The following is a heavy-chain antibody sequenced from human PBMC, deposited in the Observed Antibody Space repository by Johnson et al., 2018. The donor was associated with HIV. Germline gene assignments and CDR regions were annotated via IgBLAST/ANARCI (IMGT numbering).Heavy chain of an antibody. Sequence: EVQLVESGGGVVQPGGSLRLSCAVSGFIFSSYWMSWVRQAPGKGLEWVANIKQDGSEKYYVDSVKGRFTISRDNAKNSLYLQMNSLRVEDTALYYCAREGARNAFDSWGQGTMVTVSS. CDR2: IKQDGSEK. V-gene: IGHV3-7*05. J-gene: IGHJ3*02. CDR3: AREGARNAFDS. D-gene: IGHD3-16*01. CDR1: GFIFSSYW.